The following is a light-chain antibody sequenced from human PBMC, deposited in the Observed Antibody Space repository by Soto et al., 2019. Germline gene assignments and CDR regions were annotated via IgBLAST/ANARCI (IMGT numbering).Light chain of an antibody. Sequence: QSVLTQPASVSGSPGQSITISCTGTSSDVGSYNLVSWYQQHPGKAPKLMICEGSKRPSGVSNRFSGSKSGNTASLTISGLQAEDEDDYYCCSYEGSSTLLGNGTKVT. V-gene: IGLV2-23*01. CDR1: SSDVGSYNL. J-gene: IGLJ1*01. CDR2: EGS. CDR3: CSYEGSSTL.